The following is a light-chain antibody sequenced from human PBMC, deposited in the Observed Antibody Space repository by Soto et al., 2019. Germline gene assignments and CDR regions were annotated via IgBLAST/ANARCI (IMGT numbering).Light chain of an antibody. CDR1: PAISNY. Sequence: DIQMTQSPSSLSASVGDRVTITCRASPAISNYLAWYQQKPGKVPKLLIYAASTLQSGVPSRFSGSGSGTDFTLTISSLQPEDVATYYCQKYNRAPFTLGPGTKVDLK. J-gene: IGKJ3*01. CDR3: QKYNRAPFT. V-gene: IGKV1-27*01. CDR2: AAS.